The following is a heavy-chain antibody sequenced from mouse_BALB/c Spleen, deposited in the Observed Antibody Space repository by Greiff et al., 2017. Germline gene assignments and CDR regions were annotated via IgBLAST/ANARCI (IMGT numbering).Heavy chain of an antibody. Sequence: VKLMESGPGLVAPSQSLSITCTVSGFSLTNSGVHWVRQSPGKGLEWLGVIWGDGSTNYNSAFKSRLSISKDNSKSQVFLKMNSLQTDDTARYYCAKRDGNTWFAYWGQGTLVTVSA. J-gene: IGHJ3*01. CDR1: GFSLTNSG. D-gene: IGHD2-1*01. CDR3: AKRDGNTWFAY. CDR2: IWGDGST. V-gene: IGHV2-6-6*01.